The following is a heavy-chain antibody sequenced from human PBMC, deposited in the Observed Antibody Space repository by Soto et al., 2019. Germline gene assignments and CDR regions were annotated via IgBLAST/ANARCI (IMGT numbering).Heavy chain of an antibody. CDR1: GYSFTSYW. D-gene: IGHD4-4*01. J-gene: IGHJ6*02. Sequence: GESLKISRKGSGYSFTSYWIGWVRQMPGKGLEWMGIIYPGDSDTRYSPSFQGQVTISADKSISTAYLQWSSLKASDTAMYYCARLGYDYKNYYYYGMDVWGQGTTVTVSS. CDR3: ARLGYDYKNYYYYGMDV. CDR2: IYPGDSDT. V-gene: IGHV5-51*01.